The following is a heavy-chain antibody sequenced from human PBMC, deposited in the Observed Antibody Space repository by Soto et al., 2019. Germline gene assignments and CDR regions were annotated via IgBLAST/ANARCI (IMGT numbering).Heavy chain of an antibody. D-gene: IGHD5-18*01. CDR3: ARDYSGPFDY. CDR1: GFTFSSYA. CDR2: ISYDGSNK. J-gene: IGHJ4*02. V-gene: IGHV3-30-3*01. Sequence: QVQLVESGGGVVQPGRSLRLSCAASGFTFSSYAMHWVRQAPGKGLEWVAVISYDGSNKYYADSVKGRFTISRDNSKNTLYLQMNSLRAEDTAVYYCARDYSGPFDYWGQGTLVTVSS.